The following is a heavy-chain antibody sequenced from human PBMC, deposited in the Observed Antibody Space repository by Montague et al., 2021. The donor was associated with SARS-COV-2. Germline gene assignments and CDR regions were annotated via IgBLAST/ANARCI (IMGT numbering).Heavy chain of an antibody. D-gene: IGHD1-14*01. J-gene: IGHJ3*02. CDR3: ARDPPGTTWDTCDI. Sequence: SRRISCAASGFNFGTYCMHWVRQAPGEGLVWVPQINSVGCATSYADSVKGRFTISRDNARNTLSLQMNRLRAEDTAVYYCARDPPGTTWDTCDIWGQGTMVTVSS. CDR1: GFNFGTYC. V-gene: IGHV3-74*01. CDR2: INSVGCAT.